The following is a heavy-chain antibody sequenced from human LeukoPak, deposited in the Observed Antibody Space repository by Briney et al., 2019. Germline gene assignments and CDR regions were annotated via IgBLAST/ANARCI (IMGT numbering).Heavy chain of an antibody. D-gene: IGHD2-21*02. J-gene: IGHJ4*02. CDR2: ISSSSSYI. Sequence: GGSLRLSCAASGFTFSGYTMNWVRQAPGKGLEWVSSISSSSSYIHYADSVKGRFTISRDNAKNSLFLQMNSLRSDDTAVYFCARSGPIGPHNSGDKWLDYWGQGTLVTVSS. V-gene: IGHV3-21*04. CDR3: ARSGPIGPHNSGDKWLDY. CDR1: GFTFSGYT.